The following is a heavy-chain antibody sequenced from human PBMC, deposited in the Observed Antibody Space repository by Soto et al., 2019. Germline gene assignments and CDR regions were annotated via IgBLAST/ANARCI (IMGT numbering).Heavy chain of an antibody. CDR1: GYTFTGYY. V-gene: IGHV1-2*02. J-gene: IGHJ6*02. D-gene: IGHD1-26*01. Sequence: QVQLVQSGAEVKKPGASVKVSCKASGYTFTGYYMHWVRQAPGQGLEWMGWINPNSGGTNYAQKFQGRVTMTRDTSISTAYMELSRLRSDDTAVYYCARDRVGSYSYYYGMDVWGQGTTVTVSS. CDR3: ARDRVGSYSYYYGMDV. CDR2: INPNSGGT.